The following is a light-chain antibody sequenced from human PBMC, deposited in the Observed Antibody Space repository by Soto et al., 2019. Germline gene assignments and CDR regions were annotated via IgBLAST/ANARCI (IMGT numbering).Light chain of an antibody. Sequence: DIEMIQSPPSLSASVGDRITITCRASQSISSYLNWLQQKPGKAPNVLIFAASNLQSGVPSRFSGGGSGTDFTLTINSLQPEESATYYCQQSFSPLLSFGGGTKVEV. CDR1: QSISSY. V-gene: IGKV1-39*01. CDR3: QQSFSPLLS. J-gene: IGKJ4*01. CDR2: AAS.